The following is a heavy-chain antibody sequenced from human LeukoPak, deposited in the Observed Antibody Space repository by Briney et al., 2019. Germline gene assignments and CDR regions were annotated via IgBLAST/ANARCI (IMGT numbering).Heavy chain of an antibody. D-gene: IGHD6-19*01. J-gene: IGHJ5*02. CDR2: IYTSGST. CDR1: GGSISSGSYY. V-gene: IGHV4-61*02. CDR3: AKGYSSGWTSNWFDP. Sequence: SETLSLTCTVSGGSISSGSYYWRWIRQPAGKGLEWIGRIYTSGSTNYNPSLKSQVTISVDTSKNQFSLKLSSVTAADTAVYYCAKGYSSGWTSNWFDPWGQGTLVTVSS.